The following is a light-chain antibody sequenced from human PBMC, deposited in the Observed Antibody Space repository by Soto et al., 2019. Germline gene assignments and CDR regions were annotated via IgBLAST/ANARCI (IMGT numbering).Light chain of an antibody. Sequence: EVVMTESPSTLSVSPGERSTLSFRASQSINNNLAWYQRTPGQAPRLLIYGASTRATGIPDRFSGSGSGTEFTLTISSLQSEDFAAYFCQQYDNWPLTFGGGTKVDIK. CDR2: GAS. J-gene: IGKJ4*01. V-gene: IGKV3-15*01. CDR1: QSINNN. CDR3: QQYDNWPLT.